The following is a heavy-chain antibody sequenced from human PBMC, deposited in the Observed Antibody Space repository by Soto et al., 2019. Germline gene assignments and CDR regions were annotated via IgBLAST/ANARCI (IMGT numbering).Heavy chain of an antibody. Sequence: SVKVSCKASGGTFSSYTISWVRQAPGQGLEWMGRIIPILGIANYAQKFQGRVTITADKSTSTAYMELSSLRSEDTAVYYGARDKMITFGGVIVNGAFDIWGQGTMVTVSS. CDR3: ARDKMITFGGVIVNGAFDI. D-gene: IGHD3-16*02. V-gene: IGHV1-69*04. J-gene: IGHJ3*02. CDR2: IIPILGIA. CDR1: GGTFSSYT.